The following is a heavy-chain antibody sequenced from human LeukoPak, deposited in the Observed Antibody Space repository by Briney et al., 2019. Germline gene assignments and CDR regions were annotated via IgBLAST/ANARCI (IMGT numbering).Heavy chain of an antibody. J-gene: IGHJ4*02. CDR2: ISSSSSYI. D-gene: IGHD1-7*01. CDR3: ARGNWYYNFDY. CDR1: GFTFSSYS. V-gene: IGHV3-21*01. Sequence: GGSLRLSCAASGFTFSSYSMNWVRQAPGKGLEWVSSISSSSSYIYYADSLKGRFTISRDNAKNSLYLQMNSLRAEDTAVYYCARGNWYYNFDYWGQGTLVTVSS.